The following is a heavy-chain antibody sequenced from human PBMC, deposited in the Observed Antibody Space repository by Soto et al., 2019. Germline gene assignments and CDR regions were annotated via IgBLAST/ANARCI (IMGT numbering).Heavy chain of an antibody. CDR2: INPSGGST. V-gene: IGHV1-46*01. J-gene: IGHJ3*02. Sequence: ASVKVSCKASGYTFTSYYMHWVRQAPGQGLEWKGIINPSGGSTSYAQKFQGRVTMTRDTSTSTVYMELSSLRSEDTAVYYCAGFVGHYYDSSGYPSRALNAFDIWGQGTMVTVSS. D-gene: IGHD3-22*01. CDR3: AGFVGHYYDSSGYPSRALNAFDI. CDR1: GYTFTSYY.